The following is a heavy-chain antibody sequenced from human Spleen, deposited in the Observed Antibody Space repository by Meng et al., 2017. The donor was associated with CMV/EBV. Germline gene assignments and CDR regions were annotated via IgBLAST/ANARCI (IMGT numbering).Heavy chain of an antibody. CDR3: LTDGA. CDR1: GYTFTGQY. V-gene: IGHV1-2*02. D-gene: IGHD2-21*02. J-gene: IGHJ5*02. Sequence: ASVKVSCKASGYTFTGQYIHLVRQAPGQGLEWMGLIKPSGGDTNYAQNFQGRVTMTRDTSISTAYMELSRLRSADTAVYYCLTDGALGQGTLVTVSS. CDR2: IKPSGGDT.